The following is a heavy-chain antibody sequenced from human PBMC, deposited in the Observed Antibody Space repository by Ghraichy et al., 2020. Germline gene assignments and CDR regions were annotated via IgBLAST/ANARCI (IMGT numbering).Heavy chain of an antibody. CDR1: GGSISSSSYY. J-gene: IGHJ4*02. Sequence: SETLSLTCTVSGGSISSSSYYWGWIRQPPGKGLEWIGSIYYSGSTYYNPSLKSRVTISVDTSKNQFSLKLSSVTAADTAVYYCARQDSSSWYERWTVGYYFDYWGQGTLVTVSS. CDR3: ARQDSSSWYERWTVGYYFDY. D-gene: IGHD6-13*01. V-gene: IGHV4-39*01. CDR2: IYYSGST.